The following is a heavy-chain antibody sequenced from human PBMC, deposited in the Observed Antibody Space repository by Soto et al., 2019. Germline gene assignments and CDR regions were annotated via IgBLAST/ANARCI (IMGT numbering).Heavy chain of an antibody. CDR3: ARTTDLRYFDWLLFVY. CDR1: GYTFTSYY. J-gene: IGHJ4*02. Sequence: ASVKVSCKASGYTFTSYYMHWVRQAPGQGLEWMGIINPSGGSTSYAQKFQGRVTITADKSTSTAYMELSSLRSEDTAVYYCARTTDLRYFDWLLFVYWGQGTLVTVSS. D-gene: IGHD3-9*01. V-gene: IGHV1-46*01. CDR2: INPSGGST.